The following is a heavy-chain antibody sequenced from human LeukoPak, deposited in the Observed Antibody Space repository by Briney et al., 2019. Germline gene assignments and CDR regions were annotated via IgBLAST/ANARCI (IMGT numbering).Heavy chain of an antibody. D-gene: IGHD3-16*02. J-gene: IGHJ4*02. CDR3: ARDSWGELSFPADY. CDR1: GFTFDDYG. Sequence: GGSLRLSCAASGFTFDDYGMSWVRQAPGKGLEWVSGISWNGGSIGYADSVKGRFTISRDNAKNSLYLQMNSLRAEDTALYYCARDSWGELSFPADYWGQGTLVTVSS. CDR2: ISWNGGSI. V-gene: IGHV3-20*04.